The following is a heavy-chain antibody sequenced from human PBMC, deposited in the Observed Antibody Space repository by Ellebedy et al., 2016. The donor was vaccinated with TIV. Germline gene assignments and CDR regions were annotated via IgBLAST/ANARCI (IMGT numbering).Heavy chain of an antibody. J-gene: IGHJ1*01. CDR2: IWYDGGQK. D-gene: IGHD3-10*01. CDR3: VREGNTYGSAPFENFHH. V-gene: IGHV3-33*01. CDR1: GFTFSTYA. Sequence: GESLKISXAASGFTFSTYAMHWVRQAPGKGLEWLAVIWYDGGQKYYADSVTGRFSISRDSSKNTLFLQMNSLRADDTAVYFCVREGNTYGSAPFENFHHWGQGTLVTVSS.